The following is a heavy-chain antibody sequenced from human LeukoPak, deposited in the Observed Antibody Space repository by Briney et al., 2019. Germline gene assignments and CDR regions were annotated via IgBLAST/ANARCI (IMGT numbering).Heavy chain of an antibody. J-gene: IGHJ6*02. V-gene: IGHV4-59*01. CDR2: IYYSGST. CDR3: ARGHHYYYGMDV. Sequence: SETLSLTCTVSGGSISSYYWSWIRQPPGKGLEWIGYIYYSGSTNYNPSLKSRVSISVDTSKNQFSLKLSSVTAADTAVYSCARGHHYYYGMDVWGQGTTVTVSS. CDR1: GGSISSYY.